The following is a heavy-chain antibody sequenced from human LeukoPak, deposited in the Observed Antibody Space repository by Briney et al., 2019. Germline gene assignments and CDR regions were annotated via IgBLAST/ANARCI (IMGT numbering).Heavy chain of an antibody. CDR2: INPNSGGT. J-gene: IGHJ4*02. V-gene: IGHV1-2*06. CDR3: ARVKGYSSSWAFRY. D-gene: IGHD6-13*01. Sequence: ASVKVSCKASGYTFTGYYMHWVRQAPGQGLEWMGRINPNSGGTNYAQKFQGRVTMTRDTSIGTAYMELSRLRSDDTAVYYCARVKGYSSSWAFRYWGQGTLDTVSS. CDR1: GYTFTGYY.